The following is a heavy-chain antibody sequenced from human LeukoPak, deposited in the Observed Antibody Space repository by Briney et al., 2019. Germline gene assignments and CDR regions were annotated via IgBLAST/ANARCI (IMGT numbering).Heavy chain of an antibody. Sequence: GGSLRLSCAASGFTFSSYWMHWVRQAPGKGLVWVSRINSDGKSTTYADSVKGRFTISRDNAKNTLYLQMNSLRAEDTAVYYCTRARCTSTSCNIESDYWGQGTLVTVSS. CDR1: GFTFSSYW. V-gene: IGHV3-74*01. CDR3: TRARCTSTSCNIESDY. D-gene: IGHD2-2*01. J-gene: IGHJ4*02. CDR2: INSDGKST.